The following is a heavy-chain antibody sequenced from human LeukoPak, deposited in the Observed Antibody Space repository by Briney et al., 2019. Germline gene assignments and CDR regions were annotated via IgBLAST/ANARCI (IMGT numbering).Heavy chain of an antibody. V-gene: IGHV1-2*02. CDR1: GYTFTGYY. CDR2: INPNSGGT. J-gene: IGHJ4*02. Sequence: ASVKVSCKASGYTFTGYYMHWVRQAPGQGLEWMGWINPNSGGTNYAQKFQGRVTMTRDTSISTAYLQWSSLKASDTAMYYCARRQSITMVRGVIITGYYFDYWGQGTLVTVSS. D-gene: IGHD3-10*01. CDR3: ARRQSITMVRGVIITGYYFDY.